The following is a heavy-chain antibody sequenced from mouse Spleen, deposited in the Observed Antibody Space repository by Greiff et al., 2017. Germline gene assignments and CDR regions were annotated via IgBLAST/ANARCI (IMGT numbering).Heavy chain of an antibody. D-gene: IGHD1-1*01. V-gene: IGHV1-74*01. CDR1: GYTFTSYW. CDR2: IHPSDSDT. Sequence: QVQLQQPGAELVKPGASVKVSCKASGYTFTSYWMHWVKQRPGQGLEWIGRIHPSDSDTNYNQKFKGKATLTVDKSSSTAYMQLSSLTSEDTAVYYCTTYYDGSSTGGYFDVWGAGTTVTVSS. J-gene: IGHJ1*01. CDR3: TTYYDGSSTGGYFDV.